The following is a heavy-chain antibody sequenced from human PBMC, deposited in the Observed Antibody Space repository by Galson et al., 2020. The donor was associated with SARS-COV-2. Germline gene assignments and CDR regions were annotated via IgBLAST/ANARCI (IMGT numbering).Heavy chain of an antibody. CDR2: IKQDGSEK. V-gene: IGHV3-7*01. D-gene: IGHD3-3*01. J-gene: IGHJ6*02. CDR3: AIEALTIFGVDYYYYGMDV. Sequence: TGGSLRLSCAASGFTFSSYWMSWVRQAPGKGLEWVVNIKQDGSEKYYVDSVKGRFTISRDNAKNSLYLQMNSLRAEDTAVYYCAIEALTIFGVDYYYYGMDVWGQGTTVTVSS. CDR1: GFTFSSYW.